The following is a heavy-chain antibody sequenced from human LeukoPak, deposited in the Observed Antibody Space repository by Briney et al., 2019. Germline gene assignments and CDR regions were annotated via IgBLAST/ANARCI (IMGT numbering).Heavy chain of an antibody. J-gene: IGHJ4*02. D-gene: IGHD2-2*02. CDR1: GYTFTGYY. CDR3: ARFGCSSTSCYIDY. V-gene: IGHV1-2*02. Sequence: GASVKVSCKASGYTFTGYYMHWVRQAPGQGLEWMGWINPNSGGTNYAQKFQGRVTMTRDTSISTAYMELSRLRSDDTAVYYCARFGCSSTSCYIDYWGQGTLVTLSS. CDR2: INPNSGGT.